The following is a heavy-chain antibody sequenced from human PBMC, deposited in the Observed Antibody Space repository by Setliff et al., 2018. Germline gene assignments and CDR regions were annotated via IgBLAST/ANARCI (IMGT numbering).Heavy chain of an antibody. D-gene: IGHD3-10*01. CDR1: GASISTTYYY. CDR2: IYQNGIT. CDR3: ATDGPVLNGDYIS. Sequence: PSETLSLTCSVSGASISTTYYYWDWIRQSPEKGLEWIGTIYQNGITYYNPSVKRRVTISVDKSKNQFSLSLRSVTAADTAVYYCATDGPVLNGDYISWGQGTLVTVSS. J-gene: IGHJ5*02. V-gene: IGHV4-39*07.